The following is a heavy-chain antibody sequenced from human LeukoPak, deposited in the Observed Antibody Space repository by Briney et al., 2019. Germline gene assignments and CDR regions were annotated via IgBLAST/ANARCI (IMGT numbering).Heavy chain of an antibody. Sequence: KGLEYXSXXSSNGGRTYYANSVKGRFTISRDNPKNTLYLQMGSLRAEDMAVYYCARVSGPTPYRYYGMDVWGQGTTVTVSS. D-gene: IGHD2-15*01. CDR3: ARVSGPTPYRYYGMDV. CDR2: XSSNGGRT. V-gene: IGHV3-64*01. J-gene: IGHJ6*02.